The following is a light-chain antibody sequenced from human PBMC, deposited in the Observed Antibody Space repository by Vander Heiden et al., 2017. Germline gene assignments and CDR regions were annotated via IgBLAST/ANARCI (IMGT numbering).Light chain of an antibody. CDR3: AAWDDILNGYV. CDR1: SSNIGSNT. V-gene: IGLV1-44*01. J-gene: IGLJ1*01. CDR2: SNN. Sequence: QSVLTQPPSASGTPGQSATISCSVSSSNIGSNTVNWYQHLPGTSPKLLIYSNNQLPSGVPDRFSGSKSGTSASLAISGLQSEDEADYYCAAWDDILNGYVFGTVTKVTVL.